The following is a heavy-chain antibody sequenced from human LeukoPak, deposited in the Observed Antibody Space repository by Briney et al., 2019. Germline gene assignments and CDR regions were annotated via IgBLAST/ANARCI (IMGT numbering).Heavy chain of an antibody. CDR1: GFTFSSYA. V-gene: IGHV3-23*01. D-gene: IGHD6-19*01. CDR3: AKANSSGWYQLAWFDP. J-gene: IGHJ5*02. CDR2: ISGGGGST. Sequence: GGSLRLSCAASGFTFSSYAMSWVRQAPGKGLEWVSAISGGGGSTYYADSVKGRFTISRDNSKNTLYLQMNSLRAEDTAVYYCAKANSSGWYQLAWFDPWGQGTLVTVSS.